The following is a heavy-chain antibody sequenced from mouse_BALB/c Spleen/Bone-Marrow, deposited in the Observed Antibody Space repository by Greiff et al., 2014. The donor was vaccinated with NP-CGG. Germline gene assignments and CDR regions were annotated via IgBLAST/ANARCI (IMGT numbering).Heavy chain of an antibody. CDR3: AAYSYGSSYGFAY. Sequence: VQLKESGAELVKPGASVKLSCTASGFNIKDTYMHWVKQRPEQGLEWIGRIDPANGNTKYDPKFQGKATITADTSSNTAYLQLSSRTSEDTAVYYCAAYSYGSSYGFAYWGQGTLVTVSA. J-gene: IGHJ3*01. CDR1: GFNIKDTY. D-gene: IGHD1-1*01. CDR2: IDPANGNT. V-gene: IGHV14-3*02.